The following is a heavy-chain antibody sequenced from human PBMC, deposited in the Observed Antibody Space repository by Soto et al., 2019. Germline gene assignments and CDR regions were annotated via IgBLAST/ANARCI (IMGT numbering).Heavy chain of an antibody. CDR2: INSDGSST. CDR3: ASGGSGYYNY. V-gene: IGHV3-74*01. Sequence: EVQLVESGGGLVQPGGSLRLSCAASGFTFGPYWMHWVRQVPGKGLVWLSRINSDGSSTNYADYVKGRFTISRDNAKSTLSLQMHSLRAEDTAVYYCASGGSGYYNYWGQGTLVTVSS. J-gene: IGHJ4*02. D-gene: IGHD3-22*01. CDR1: GFTFGPYW.